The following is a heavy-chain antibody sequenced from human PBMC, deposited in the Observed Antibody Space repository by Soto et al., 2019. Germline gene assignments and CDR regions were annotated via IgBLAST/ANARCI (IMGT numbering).Heavy chain of an antibody. D-gene: IGHD3-22*01. J-gene: IGHJ5*02. CDR3: ARARENYYDSSGHYYEGPSFWSDP. Sequence: ASLKLSCKASVYTLTIYSISWLRQSPGQGLEWMGWISAYNGNTNYAQKLQGRVTMTTDTSTSTAYMELRSLRSDDTAVYYCARARENYYDSSGHYYEGPSFWSDPWGKGTWVTGS. CDR1: VYTLTIYS. CDR2: ISAYNGNT. V-gene: IGHV1-18*04.